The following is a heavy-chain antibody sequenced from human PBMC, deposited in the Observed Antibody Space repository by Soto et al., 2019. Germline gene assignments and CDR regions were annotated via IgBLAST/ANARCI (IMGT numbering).Heavy chain of an antibody. CDR1: GYTFTSYG. CDR3: ARGEAYSLYYFDY. D-gene: IGHD6-13*01. V-gene: IGHV1-18*01. CDR2: ISAYNGNT. J-gene: IGHJ4*02. Sequence: ASVKVSCKASGYTFTSYGISWVRQAPGQGLEWMGWISAYNGNTNYAQKFQGRVTITADESTSTAYMELSSLRSEDTAVYYCARGEAYSLYYFDYWGQGTLVTVSS.